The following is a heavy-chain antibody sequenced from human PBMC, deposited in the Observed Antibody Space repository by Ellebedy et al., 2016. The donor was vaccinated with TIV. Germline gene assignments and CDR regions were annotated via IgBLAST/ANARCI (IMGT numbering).Heavy chain of an antibody. CDR3: ARQLRVEEYFDF. Sequence: MPSETLSLTCTVFGGSISSSSYYWGWIRQPPGKGLKWIASIHYDGTTYYNPSLKSRVNLSVDTSKKDFSLKVRSVTAADTAVYYCARQLRVEEYFDFWGQGTLVTVSS. V-gene: IGHV4-39*01. J-gene: IGHJ4*02. D-gene: IGHD2-15*01. CDR2: IHYDGTT. CDR1: GGSISSSSYY.